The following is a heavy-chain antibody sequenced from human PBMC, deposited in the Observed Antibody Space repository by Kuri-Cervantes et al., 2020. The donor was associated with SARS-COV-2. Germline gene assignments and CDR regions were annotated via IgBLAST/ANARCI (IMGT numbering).Heavy chain of an antibody. V-gene: IGHV4-39*07. CDR2: IYYSGST. CDR1: GGSISSSSYY. Sequence: GSLRLSCTVSGGSISSSSYYWGWIRQPPGKGQEWIGSIYYSGSTNYNPSLKSRVTISVDTSKNQFSLKLSSVTAADTAVYYCARGEVEVRGVSLFDYWGQGTLVTVSS. D-gene: IGHD3-10*01. J-gene: IGHJ4*02. CDR3: ARGEVEVRGVSLFDY.